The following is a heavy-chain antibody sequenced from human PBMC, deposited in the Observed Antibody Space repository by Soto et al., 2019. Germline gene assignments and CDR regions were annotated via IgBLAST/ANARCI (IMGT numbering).Heavy chain of an antibody. Sequence: SETLSLTCTVSGGSISSGGYYWSWIRQHPGKGLEWIGYIYHRGNTNYNPSLKSRVTFSVDTSKNQFSLKLSSVTAADTAVYYCARDKYYDSTGNFDFWGQGTLVTVSS. CDR2: IYHRGNT. J-gene: IGHJ4*02. D-gene: IGHD3-22*01. CDR3: ARDKYYDSTGNFDF. CDR1: GGSISSGGYY. V-gene: IGHV4-61*08.